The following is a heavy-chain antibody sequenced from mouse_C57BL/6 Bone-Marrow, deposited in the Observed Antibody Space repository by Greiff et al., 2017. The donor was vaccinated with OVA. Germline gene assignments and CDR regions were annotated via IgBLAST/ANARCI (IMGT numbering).Heavy chain of an antibody. CDR3: ARTRWLRYAMDY. CDR1: GYTFTSYW. D-gene: IGHD2-2*01. J-gene: IGHJ4*01. V-gene: IGHV1-53*01. Sequence: QVQLQQPGTELVKPGASVKLSCKASGYTFTSYWMHWVKQRPGQGLEWIGNINPSNGGTNYNEKFKSKATLTVDKSTSTSYMQLSSLTSEDSAVYYCARTRWLRYAMDYWGQGTSVTVSS. CDR2: INPSNGGT.